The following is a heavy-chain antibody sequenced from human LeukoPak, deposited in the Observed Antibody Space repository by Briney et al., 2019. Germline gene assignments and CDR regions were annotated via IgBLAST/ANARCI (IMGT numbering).Heavy chain of an antibody. CDR2: IGGSGVTT. Sequence: PGGSLRLSCTASGFTFGDDGMSWFRQAPGEGLEWVSIIGGSGVTTYYADSVKGRFTISRDNSKNTLFLQMNTLRAEDTAVYYCARALAVARSGYEHWGQGMLVTVSS. D-gene: IGHD6-25*01. V-gene: IGHV3-23*01. CDR1: GFTFGDDG. CDR3: ARALAVARSGYEH. J-gene: IGHJ1*01.